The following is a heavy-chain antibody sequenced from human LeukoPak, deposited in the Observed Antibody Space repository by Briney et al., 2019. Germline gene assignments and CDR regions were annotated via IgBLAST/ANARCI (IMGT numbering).Heavy chain of an antibody. Sequence: SETLSLTCAVYGGSFSGYYWSWIRQPPGKGLEWIGEINHSGSTNYNPSLKSRVTISVDTSKNQFSLKLSSVTAADTAVYHCARAGYYDSSGYYARLATTHEYFQHWGQGTLVTVSS. V-gene: IGHV4-34*01. CDR1: GGSFSGYY. D-gene: IGHD3-22*01. J-gene: IGHJ1*01. CDR3: ARAGYYDSSGYYARLATTHEYFQH. CDR2: INHSGST.